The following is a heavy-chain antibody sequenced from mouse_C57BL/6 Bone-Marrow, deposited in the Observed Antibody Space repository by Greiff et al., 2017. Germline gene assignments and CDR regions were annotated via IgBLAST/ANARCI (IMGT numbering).Heavy chain of an antibody. Sequence: VKVVESGAELARPGASVKLSCKASGYTFTSYGISWVKQRTGQGLEWIGEIYPRSGNTYYNEKFKGKATLTADKSSSTAYMELRSLTSEDSAVYFCARSRQLRLRYFDVWGTGTTVTVSS. CDR2: IYPRSGNT. CDR1: GYTFTSYG. D-gene: IGHD3-2*02. CDR3: ARSRQLRLRYFDV. J-gene: IGHJ1*03. V-gene: IGHV1-81*01.